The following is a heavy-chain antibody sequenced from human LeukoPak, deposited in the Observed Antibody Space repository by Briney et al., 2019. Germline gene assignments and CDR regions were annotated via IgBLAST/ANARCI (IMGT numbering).Heavy chain of an antibody. Sequence: GGSLRLSCAASGFTFSSYSMNWVRQAPGKGLEWVSSISTSSSYIYYADSVKGRFTISRDNAKNSLYLQMNSLRAEDTAVYFCAREREQWHAFDIWGQGTMVTVSS. CDR3: AREREQWHAFDI. J-gene: IGHJ3*02. CDR2: ISTSSSYI. CDR1: GFTFSSYS. D-gene: IGHD6-19*01. V-gene: IGHV3-21*01.